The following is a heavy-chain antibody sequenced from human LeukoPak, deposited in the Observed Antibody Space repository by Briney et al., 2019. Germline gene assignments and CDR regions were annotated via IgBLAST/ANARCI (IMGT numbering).Heavy chain of an antibody. J-gene: IGHJ4*02. CDR2: ISSGGSYI. CDR1: GFTFSNYN. D-gene: IGHD5-12*01. CDR3: ARAVVGSGYDYFDY. Sequence: GGSLRLSCAASGFTFSNYNMNWVSQAPGKGLEWVSFISSGGSYIYYTDSVKGRFTISRDNAKNSLFLQMNSLRAEDTAVYFCARAVVGSGYDYFDYWGQGTLVTVSS. V-gene: IGHV3-21*01.